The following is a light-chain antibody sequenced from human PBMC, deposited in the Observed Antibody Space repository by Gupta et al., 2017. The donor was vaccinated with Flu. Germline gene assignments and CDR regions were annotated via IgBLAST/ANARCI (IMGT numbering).Light chain of an antibody. V-gene: IGKV3-11*01. Sequence: ATLSLSPGERATLSCRASQSVTNYLAWYQQRPGQPPRLLIYDTSTRDTGIPARFSGSGSGTDFTLTISSLEPEDIAVYYCQHRSSWPPFTFGPGTKVDIK. J-gene: IGKJ3*01. CDR1: QSVTNY. CDR2: DTS. CDR3: QHRSSWPPFT.